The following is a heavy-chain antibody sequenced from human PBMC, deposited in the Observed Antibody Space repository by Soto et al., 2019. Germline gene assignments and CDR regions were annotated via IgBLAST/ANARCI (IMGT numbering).Heavy chain of an antibody. Sequence: QVRLQESGPGLVKPSETLSLTCTVAGGATKFFYWNWIRQPPGKGLEWIGYIYYSGSTNYNPSLKSRVTISIDTSKNQISLNLTSVTAADTAVYYCARSLDYCDFDTDAFDIWGPGAMVTVS. CDR1: GGATKFFY. V-gene: IGHV4-59*01. D-gene: IGHD4-17*01. CDR2: IYYSGST. CDR3: ARSLDYCDFDTDAFDI. J-gene: IGHJ3*02.